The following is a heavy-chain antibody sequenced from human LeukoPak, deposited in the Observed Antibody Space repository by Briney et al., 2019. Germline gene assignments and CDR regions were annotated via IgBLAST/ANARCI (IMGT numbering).Heavy chain of an antibody. CDR2: IFYSGST. Sequence: PSETLSLTCTVSGGSISTYYWSWVRQPPGKALEWIGNIFYSGSTYYSPSLKSRVTISPDTSRNQFSLKLNSVTAADTAVYYCAKSNGYGLIDIWGQGTMVTVSS. CDR1: GGSISTYY. D-gene: IGHD3-22*01. V-gene: IGHV4-59*12. J-gene: IGHJ3*02. CDR3: AKSNGYGLIDI.